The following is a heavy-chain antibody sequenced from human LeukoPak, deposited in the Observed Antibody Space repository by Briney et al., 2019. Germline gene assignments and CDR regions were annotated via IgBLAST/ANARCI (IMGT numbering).Heavy chain of an antibody. CDR1: GSSFSGYW. CDR2: IKSDGSST. Sequence: GGSLRLSCTTSGSSFSGYWMPWVRQAPGKGLVWVSRIKSDGSSTTYADSVKGRFTISRDNARNTLYLQMNSLRAEDTAVYYCAKSDYFDSWGQGTLVTVSS. CDR3: AKSDYFDS. V-gene: IGHV3-74*01. J-gene: IGHJ4*02.